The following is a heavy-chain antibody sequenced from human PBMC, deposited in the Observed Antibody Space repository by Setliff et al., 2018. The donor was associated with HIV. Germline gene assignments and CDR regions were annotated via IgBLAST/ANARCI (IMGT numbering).Heavy chain of an antibody. CDR2: IFYGGNP. Sequence: SETLSLTCAVYGGSFSGYYWGWIRQSPGKGLEWIGNIFYGGNPHYSPSLKSRVTISMDTSRNQFSLKLTSMTAADTAVYYCAREPDYWGQGTLVTVSS. D-gene: IGHD1-1*01. V-gene: IGHV4-34*12. CDR3: AREPDY. CDR1: GGSFSGYY. J-gene: IGHJ4*02.